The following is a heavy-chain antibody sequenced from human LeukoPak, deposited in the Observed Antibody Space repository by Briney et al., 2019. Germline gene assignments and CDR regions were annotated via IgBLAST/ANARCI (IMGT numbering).Heavy chain of an antibody. CDR1: GFTFSSYA. CDR2: ISYDGSNK. CDR3: ARGYYDSSGYHFELFPFDY. V-gene: IGHV3-30-3*01. J-gene: IGHJ4*02. D-gene: IGHD3-22*01. Sequence: PGGSLRLSCAASGFTFSSYAMHWVRQAPGKGLEWVAVISYDGSNKYYADSVKGRFTISRGNSKNTLYLQMNSLRAEDTAVYYCARGYYDSSGYHFELFPFDYWGQGTLVTVSS.